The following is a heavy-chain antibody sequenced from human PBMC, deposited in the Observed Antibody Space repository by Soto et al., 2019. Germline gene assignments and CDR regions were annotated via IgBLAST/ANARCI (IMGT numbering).Heavy chain of an antibody. Sequence: GGSLRLSCAASGFTFSSYAMSWVRQAPGKGLEWVSAISGSGGSTYYADSVKGRFTISRDNSKNTLYLQMNSLRAEDTAVYYCAKDWGAGYSSGWYNYWGQGTLVTVSS. V-gene: IGHV3-23*01. J-gene: IGHJ4*02. CDR1: GFTFSSYA. CDR3: AKDWGAGYSSGWYNY. D-gene: IGHD6-19*01. CDR2: ISGSGGST.